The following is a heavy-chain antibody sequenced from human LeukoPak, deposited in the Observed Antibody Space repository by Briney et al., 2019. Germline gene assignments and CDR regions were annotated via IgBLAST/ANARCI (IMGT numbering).Heavy chain of an antibody. D-gene: IGHD5-12*01. Sequence: GGSLRLSCAASGFTFSSYAMHWVRQAPGKGLEWVSYISDSGAMYYADSVRGRFTISRENAQNSLFLQVNSLRAEDTAVYYCARDGGYRGYDADCWGQGTLVTVSS. CDR2: ISDSGAM. CDR1: GFTFSSYA. V-gene: IGHV3-48*01. CDR3: ARDGGYRGYDADC. J-gene: IGHJ4*02.